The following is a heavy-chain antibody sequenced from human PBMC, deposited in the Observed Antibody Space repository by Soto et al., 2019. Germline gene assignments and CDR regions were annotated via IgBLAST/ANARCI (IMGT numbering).Heavy chain of an antibody. CDR3: ASPDILTGLGSDYYYYGMDV. D-gene: IGHD3-9*01. Sequence: SVKVSCKASGGTFSSYAISWVRQAPGQGLEWMGGIIPIFGTANYAQKFQGRVTITADESTSTAYMELSSLRSEDTAVYYCASPDILTGLGSDYYYYGMDVWGQGTTVTVS. V-gene: IGHV1-69*13. J-gene: IGHJ6*02. CDR1: GGTFSSYA. CDR2: IIPIFGTA.